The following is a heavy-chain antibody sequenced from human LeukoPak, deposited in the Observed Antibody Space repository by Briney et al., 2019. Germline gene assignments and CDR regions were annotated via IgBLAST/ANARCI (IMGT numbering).Heavy chain of an antibody. D-gene: IGHD3-3*01. V-gene: IGHV4-39*01. CDR1: GGSISSSSYY. J-gene: IGHJ4*02. CDR3: ARQKWGVFGVVYNY. CDR2: IYYSGST. Sequence: ETLSLTCTVSGGSISSSSYYWGWIRQPPGKGLEWIGSIYYSGSTYYNPSLKSRVTISVDTSKNQFSPKLSSVTAADTAVYYCARQKWGVFGVVYNYWGQGTLVTVSS.